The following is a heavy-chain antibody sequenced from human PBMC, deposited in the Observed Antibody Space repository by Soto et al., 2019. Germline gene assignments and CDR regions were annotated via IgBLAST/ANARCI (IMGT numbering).Heavy chain of an antibody. J-gene: IGHJ4*02. V-gene: IGHV3-7*01. CDR3: ASHGCSGGSCHFDY. CDR1: GFTFSSYW. CDR2: IKQDGSEK. Sequence: ESGGGLVQPGGSLRLSCAASGFTFSSYWMTWVRQAPGKGLEWVANIKQDGSEKYYVDSVKGRFTISRDNAKNSLYLQMNSLRAEDTAVYYCASHGCSGGSCHFDYWGQGNLVTVSS. D-gene: IGHD2-15*01.